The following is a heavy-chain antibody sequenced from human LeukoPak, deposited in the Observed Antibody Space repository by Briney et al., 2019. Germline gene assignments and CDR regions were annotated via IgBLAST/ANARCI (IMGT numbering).Heavy chain of an antibody. J-gene: IGHJ4*02. CDR3: ARQRDGYSFDY. V-gene: IGHV5-51*01. D-gene: IGHD5-24*01. Sequence: GESLKISCQYSGYTLTSYWIGWVRQMPGKGLEWMGIIYPADSDTRYSPSFQGHVTISADTSINTAYLQWSSLKASDTAMYYCARQRDGYSFDYWGQGTLVTVSS. CDR2: IYPADSDT. CDR1: GYTLTSYW.